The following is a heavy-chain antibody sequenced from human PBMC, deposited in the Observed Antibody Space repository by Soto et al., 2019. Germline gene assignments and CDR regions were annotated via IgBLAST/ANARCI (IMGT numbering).Heavy chain of an antibody. Sequence: GGSLRLSCAASGFTFSSYSMNWVRQAPGKGLEWVSSISSSSSYIYYADSVKGRFTISRDNAKNSLYLQMNSLRAEDTAVYYCARDLPDDNPDYGDYEGGSRYYFDYWGQGTLVTVSS. D-gene: IGHD4-17*01. CDR2: ISSSSSYI. V-gene: IGHV3-21*01. CDR1: GFTFSSYS. CDR3: ARDLPDDNPDYGDYEGGSRYYFDY. J-gene: IGHJ4*02.